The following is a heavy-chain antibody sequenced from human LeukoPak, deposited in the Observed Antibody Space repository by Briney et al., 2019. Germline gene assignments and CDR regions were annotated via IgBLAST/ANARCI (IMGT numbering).Heavy chain of an antibody. CDR2: INPNSGGT. D-gene: IGHD2-2*01. CDR3: AREAVVPAAISEWFDP. CDR1: GYTFTGYY. J-gene: IGHJ5*02. V-gene: IGHV1-2*02. Sequence: ASVKVSCKASGYTFTGYYMHWVRQAPGQGLEWMGWINPNSGGTNYAQKFQGRVTMTRDTSISTAYMELSRLRSDDTAVYYCAREAVVPAAISEWFDPWGQGTLVTVPS.